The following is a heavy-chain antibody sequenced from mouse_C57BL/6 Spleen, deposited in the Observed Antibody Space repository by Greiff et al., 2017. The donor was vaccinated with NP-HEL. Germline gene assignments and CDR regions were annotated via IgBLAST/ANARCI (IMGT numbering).Heavy chain of an antibody. CDR2: IHPGDGDT. D-gene: IGHD1-1*01. J-gene: IGHJ3*01. CDR3: ARGGYYYGSSSFAY. CDR1: GYAFSSSW. V-gene: IGHV1-82*01. Sequence: LMEPGASVKISCQASGYAFSSSWMYWVKQRPGKGLEWIGRIHPGDGDTNYNGKFKGKATLTADKSSSTAYMQLSSLTSDDSAVYFCARGGYYYGSSSFAYWGQGTLVTVSA.